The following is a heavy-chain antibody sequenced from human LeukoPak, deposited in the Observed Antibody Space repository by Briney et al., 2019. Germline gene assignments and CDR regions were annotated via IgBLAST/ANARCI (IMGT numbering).Heavy chain of an antibody. J-gene: IGHJ4*02. V-gene: IGHV4-59*11. CDR1: GGSISSHY. CDR2: LFDSVNT. D-gene: IGHD5-18*01. CDR3: ATIKRGSIFGYFDF. Sequence: SETLSLTCTVSGGSISSHYWSWIRQPPGKGLEWIAYLFDSVNTKDNPSLQSRLTLSAGTSKNQFSLRLSSVTAADTAVYYCATIKRGSIFGYFDFWGQGTLVTVSS.